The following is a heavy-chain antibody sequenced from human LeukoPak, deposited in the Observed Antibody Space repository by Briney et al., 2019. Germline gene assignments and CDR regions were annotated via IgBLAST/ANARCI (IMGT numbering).Heavy chain of an antibody. Sequence: GGSLRLSCAASGFTFSSYSMNWVRQAPGKGREWVSYISSSSRTIYYADSVKGRFTISRDNAKNSLYLQMNSLRAEDTAVYYCARDPGSGYEEHFDYWGQGTLVTVSS. CDR3: ARDPGSGYEEHFDY. J-gene: IGHJ4*02. CDR1: GFTFSSYS. V-gene: IGHV3-48*01. CDR2: ISSSSRTI. D-gene: IGHD5-12*01.